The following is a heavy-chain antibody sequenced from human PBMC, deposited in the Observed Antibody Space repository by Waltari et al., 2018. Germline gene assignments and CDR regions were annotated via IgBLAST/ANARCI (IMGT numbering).Heavy chain of an antibody. CDR1: GYTVFAYP. Sequence: QVQLVQSGADMKKPGASVTLSCKASGYTVFAYPIPWVRQAPGQRLEWMGWITGNDNTKYSQRFQGRVTITRDRSASTTYMDLSTLRSEDTAVYYCASGRERSYGSANYYQLDYWGQGTLVTVSS. J-gene: IGHJ4*02. V-gene: IGHV1-3*01. CDR3: ASGRERSYGSANYYQLDY. CDR2: ITGNDNT. D-gene: IGHD3-10*01.